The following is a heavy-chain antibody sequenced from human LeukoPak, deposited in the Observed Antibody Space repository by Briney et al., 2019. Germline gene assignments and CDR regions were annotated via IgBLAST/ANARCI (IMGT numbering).Heavy chain of an antibody. Sequence: GGSLRLSCAASGFTFDDYGMSWVRQAPGKGLEWVSGINCNGGYIGYADSVKGRFTISRDNAKNSLYLQMNSLRAGDTAVYYCARALGGIGCYYIDFWGQGTLVTVSS. D-gene: IGHD2-15*01. CDR3: ARALGGIGCYYIDF. V-gene: IGHV3-20*04. CDR1: GFTFDDYG. CDR2: INCNGGYI. J-gene: IGHJ4*01.